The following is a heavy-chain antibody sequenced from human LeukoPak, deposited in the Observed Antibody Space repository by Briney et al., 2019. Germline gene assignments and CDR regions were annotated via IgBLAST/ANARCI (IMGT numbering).Heavy chain of an antibody. CDR3: ARESGKFDY. J-gene: IGHJ4*02. CDR1: GFTFDDYA. Sequence: GGSLRLSCAASGFTFDDYAMHWVRQAPGKGLEWVSLISGDGGNTYYADSVKGRFSISRDNSKNSLSLEMNSLRTEDTAMYYCARESGKFDYWGQGTLVAVSS. CDR2: ISGDGGNT. V-gene: IGHV3-43*02.